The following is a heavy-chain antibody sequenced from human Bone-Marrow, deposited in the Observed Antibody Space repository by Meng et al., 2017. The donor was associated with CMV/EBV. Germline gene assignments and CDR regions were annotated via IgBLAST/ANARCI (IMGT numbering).Heavy chain of an antibody. J-gene: IGHJ4*02. V-gene: IGHV1-2*02. CDR3: ASQERDYYYDSSGYVGY. CDR2: INPNSGGT. Sequence: ASVKVSCKASGYTFTGYYMHWVRQAPGQGLEWMGWINPNSGGTNYAQKFQGRVTMTRDTSISTAYMELSRLRSDDTAVYYCASQERDYYYDSSGYVGYWGQGTLVTVSS. CDR1: GYTFTGYY. D-gene: IGHD3-22*01.